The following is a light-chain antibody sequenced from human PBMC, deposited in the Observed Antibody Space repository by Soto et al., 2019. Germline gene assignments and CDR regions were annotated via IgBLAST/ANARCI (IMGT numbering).Light chain of an antibody. V-gene: IGLV2-14*01. CDR2: AVS. CDR3: CSYTDIALDVV. CDR1: SSDVGGYNY. J-gene: IGLJ2*01. Sequence: QSVLTQPASVSGSPGQSITISCTGTSSDVGGYNYVSWYQQHPGKAPKLMIYAVSNRPSGVSNRFSGSKSGNTASLTISGVRPEDEADYYCCSYTDIALDVVFGGGTKLTVL.